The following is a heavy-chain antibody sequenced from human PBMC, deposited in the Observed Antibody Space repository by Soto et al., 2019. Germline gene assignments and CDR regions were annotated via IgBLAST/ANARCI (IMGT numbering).Heavy chain of an antibody. CDR3: AARRSGLYAMDV. CDR2: IVGGSGNT. V-gene: IGHV1-58*01. CDR1: GFTFSTSA. Sequence: SVKVSCKASGFTFSTSAVQWVRQARGQRPEWMGWIVGGSGNTNYAQNSQERVVITRDMSTSTVYMELSSLRSDDTAVYFCAARRSGLYAMDVWGQGTTVTVSS. J-gene: IGHJ6*02. D-gene: IGHD1-26*01.